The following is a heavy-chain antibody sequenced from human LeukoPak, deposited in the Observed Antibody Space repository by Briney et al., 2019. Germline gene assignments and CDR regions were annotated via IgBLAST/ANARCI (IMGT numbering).Heavy chain of an antibody. V-gene: IGHV3-30*04. Sequence: GGSLRLSCAASGLTFSSSAMHWVRQAPGKGLQWVAVISYDGTDKYTADSVKGRFTISRDNSKNTVYLQMNNLRAEDTAVYYCARGRYSSTWVSFDYWGQGTLVTVSS. D-gene: IGHD6-13*01. CDR2: ISYDGTDK. CDR1: GLTFSSSA. J-gene: IGHJ4*02. CDR3: ARGRYSSTWVSFDY.